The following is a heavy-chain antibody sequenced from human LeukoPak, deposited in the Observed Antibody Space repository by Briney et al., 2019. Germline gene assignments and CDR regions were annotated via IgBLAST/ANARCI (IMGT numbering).Heavy chain of an antibody. CDR3: ARGGRFLEWLLYAGAFDI. Sequence: SETLSLTCTVSGGSISSGDYYWSWIRQPPGKGLEWIGYIYYSGSTYYNPSLKSRVTISVDTSKNQFSLKLSSVTAADTAVYYCARGGRFLEWLLYAGAFDIWGQGTMVTVSS. V-gene: IGHV4-30-4*08. D-gene: IGHD3-3*01. CDR1: GGSISSGDYY. CDR2: IYYSGST. J-gene: IGHJ3*02.